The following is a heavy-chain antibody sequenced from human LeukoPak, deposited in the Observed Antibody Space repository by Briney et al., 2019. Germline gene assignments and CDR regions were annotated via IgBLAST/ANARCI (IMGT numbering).Heavy chain of an antibody. Sequence: HPGGSLRLSCAASGFTFSSYSMTWVRQAPGKGLEWVSYISSSSSTIYYADSVKGRFTISRDNAKNSLYLQMNSLRDEDTAVYYCAREGVGMITFGGVIVQFSPYFDYWGQGTLVTVSS. CDR1: GFTFSSYS. J-gene: IGHJ4*02. D-gene: IGHD3-16*02. CDR2: ISSSSSTI. CDR3: AREGVGMITFGGVIVQFSPYFDY. V-gene: IGHV3-48*02.